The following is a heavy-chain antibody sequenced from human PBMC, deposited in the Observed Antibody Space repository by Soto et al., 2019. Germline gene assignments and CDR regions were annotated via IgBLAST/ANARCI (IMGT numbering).Heavy chain of an antibody. V-gene: IGHV3-23*01. Sequence: GGSLRLSCAASGFTFRSYGISWVRQAPGKGLEWVSGISGSGGSTYYADSVKGRSTISRDNYKNTLYLQMNSLRAEDTAVYYCAKGSVVPTGYYYYGMDVWGQGTTVTVSS. CDR3: AKGSVVPTGYYYYGMDV. J-gene: IGHJ6*02. CDR2: ISGSGGST. D-gene: IGHD1-1*01. CDR1: GFTFRSYG.